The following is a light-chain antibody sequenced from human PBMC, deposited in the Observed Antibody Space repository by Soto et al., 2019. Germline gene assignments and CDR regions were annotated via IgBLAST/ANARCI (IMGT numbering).Light chain of an antibody. J-gene: IGKJ5*01. Sequence: EILMAKSPEPLYVSPGERFTLSCMASQSVSDNLAWYQQKPGQGPRLLVYRASTRTLGIPARFSGSESGTEFTLTISSLQSEDFAVYYCQQYNSWPITFGQGTRLEIK. CDR2: RAS. CDR1: QSVSDN. CDR3: QQYNSWPIT. V-gene: IGKV3-15*01.